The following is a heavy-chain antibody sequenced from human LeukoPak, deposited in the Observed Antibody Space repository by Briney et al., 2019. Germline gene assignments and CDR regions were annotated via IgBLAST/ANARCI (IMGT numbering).Heavy chain of an antibody. V-gene: IGHV4-34*01. J-gene: IGHJ3*02. D-gene: IGHD3-10*01. Sequence: SETLSLTCAVYGGSFSGYYWSWIRQPPGKGLEWIGEINHSGSTNYNPSLKSRVTISVDTSKNQFSLKLSSVTAADTAVYYCARRRERRGGAFDIWGQGTMVTVSS. CDR1: GGSFSGYY. CDR3: ARRRERRGGAFDI. CDR2: INHSGST.